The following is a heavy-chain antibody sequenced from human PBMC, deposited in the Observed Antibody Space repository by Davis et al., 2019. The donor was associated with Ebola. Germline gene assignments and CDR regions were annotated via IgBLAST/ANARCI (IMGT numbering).Heavy chain of an antibody. J-gene: IGHJ4*02. D-gene: IGHD3-3*02. CDR1: GFTFSSHA. CDR2: ISYDGSNK. CDR3: ARFHFWSGYSD. Sequence: PGGFLRPSCAALGFTFSSHAMHWVCQAPGKGLEWVAVISYDGSNKYYANSVKGRFTISRDNSKNTLYLQMNSLRAEDTAVYYCARFHFWSGYSDWSQGTLVTVSS. V-gene: IGHV3-30-3*01.